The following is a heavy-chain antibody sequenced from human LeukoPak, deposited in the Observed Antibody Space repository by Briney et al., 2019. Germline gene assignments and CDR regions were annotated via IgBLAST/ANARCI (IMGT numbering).Heavy chain of an antibody. J-gene: IGHJ4*02. CDR2: IYYNGNT. CDR1: GGSIHSYY. Sequence: PSETLSLTCTVSGGSIHSYYWSWIRQPPGTGLESIGYIYYNGNTNYNPSLKSRVAMSVDTSKNQFSLKLSSVTAADTAVYYCARGRKDIVVVVAAPIDYWGQGTLVTVSS. D-gene: IGHD2-15*01. CDR3: ARGRKDIVVVVAAPIDY. V-gene: IGHV4-59*12.